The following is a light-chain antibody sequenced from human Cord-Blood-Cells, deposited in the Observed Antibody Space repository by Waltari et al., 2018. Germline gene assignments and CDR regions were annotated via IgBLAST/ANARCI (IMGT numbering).Light chain of an antibody. CDR2: EVS. V-gene: IGLV2-8*01. Sequence: QSALTPPPSAAGAPGQAVTIACTGTTSYVGGYNYVSCYQQHPGKAPKLMIYEVSKRPAGAAVYTSGYTPCHTASLPVSGGPAEDEADHYCTSYPRTTHVPIGGGTK. CDR1: TSYVGGYNY. CDR3: TSYPRTTHVP. J-gene: IGLJ2*01.